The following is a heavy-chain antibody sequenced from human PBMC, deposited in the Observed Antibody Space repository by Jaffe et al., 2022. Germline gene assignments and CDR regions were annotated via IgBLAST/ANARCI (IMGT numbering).Heavy chain of an antibody. CDR3: ARDRYGDYRARHFDY. CDR1: GFTFSSYW. D-gene: IGHD4-17*01. V-gene: IGHV3-7*01. CDR2: IKQDGSEK. Sequence: EVQLVESGGGLVQPGGSLRLSCAASGFTFSSYWMSWVRQAPGKGLEWVANIKQDGSEKYYVDSVKGRFTISRDNAKNSLYLQMNSLRAEDTAVYYCARDRYGDYRARHFDYWGQGTLVTVSS. J-gene: IGHJ4*02.